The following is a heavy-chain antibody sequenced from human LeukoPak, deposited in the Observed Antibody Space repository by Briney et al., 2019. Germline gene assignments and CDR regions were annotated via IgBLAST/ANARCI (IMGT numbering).Heavy chain of an antibody. CDR2: ISAYNGDT. CDR1: GYTFITYG. Sequence: GASVKVSCRASGYTFITYGISWVRQAPGQGLEWMGWISAYNGDTKYAQKLQGRVTMTTDTSTSTAYMELRSLRSDDTAVCYCGRGPYCSGGTCYSQYFDYWGQGTLVTVSS. V-gene: IGHV1-18*01. CDR3: GRGPYCSGGTCYSQYFDY. D-gene: IGHD2-15*01. J-gene: IGHJ4*02.